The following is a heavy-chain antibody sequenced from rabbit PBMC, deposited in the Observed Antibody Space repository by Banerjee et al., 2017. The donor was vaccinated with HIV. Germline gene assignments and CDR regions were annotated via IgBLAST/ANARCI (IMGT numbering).Heavy chain of an antibody. D-gene: IGHD8-1*01. CDR2: IYVDSVNIT. CDR1: GFSFSNKYV. Sequence: QEQLEESGGDLVKPEGSLTITCTASGFSFSNKYVMCWVRQAPGKGLEWIGCIYVDSVNITYYASWAKGRFTISKTSSTTVTLQMTSLTAADTATYFCARFSYVGISAYALWGQGTLVTVS. J-gene: IGHJ3*01. V-gene: IGHV1S45*01. CDR3: ARFSYVGISAYAL.